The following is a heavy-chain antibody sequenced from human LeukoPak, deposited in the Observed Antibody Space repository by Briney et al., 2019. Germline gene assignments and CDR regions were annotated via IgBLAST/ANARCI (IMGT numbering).Heavy chain of an antibody. J-gene: IGHJ4*02. D-gene: IGHD4-17*01. Sequence: GGSLRLSCAASGFTFSSYAMNWVRQAPGKGLEWVSGISGSGGGTYYADSVKGRFTISRDNSKNTLYLQMNSLRAEDTAVYYCARGPVTTFGYWGQGTLVTVSS. CDR2: ISGSGGGT. CDR1: GFTFSSYA. CDR3: ARGPVTTFGY. V-gene: IGHV3-23*01.